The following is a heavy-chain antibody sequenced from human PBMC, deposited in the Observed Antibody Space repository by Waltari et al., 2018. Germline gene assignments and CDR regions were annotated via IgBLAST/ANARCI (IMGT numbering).Heavy chain of an antibody. D-gene: IGHD3-3*01. Sequence: QVQLQESGPGLVKPSETLSLTCTVSGGSFSSYYWNWLRQPPGKGLEWIGYIFYSGSTNYNPSLKSRVTISVDTSKNQFSLKLSSVTAADTAVYYCARGRDFWSGVGINSPWGQGTLVTVSS. CDR2: IFYSGST. CDR1: GGSFSSYY. J-gene: IGHJ5*02. V-gene: IGHV4-59*01. CDR3: ARGRDFWSGVGINSP.